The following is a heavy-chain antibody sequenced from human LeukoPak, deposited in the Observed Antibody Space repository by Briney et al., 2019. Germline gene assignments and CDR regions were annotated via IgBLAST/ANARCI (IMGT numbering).Heavy chain of an antibody. J-gene: IGHJ4*02. CDR2: INHSGST. D-gene: IGHD4-4*01. V-gene: IGHV4-34*01. Sequence: GSLRLSCAASGFTFSSYAMSWVRQPPGKGLEWIGEINHSGSTNYNPSLKSRVTISVDTSKNQFSLKLSSVTAADTAVYYCASNDYSNYTTIDYWGQGTLVTVSS. CDR1: GFTFSSYA. CDR3: ASNDYSNYTTIDY.